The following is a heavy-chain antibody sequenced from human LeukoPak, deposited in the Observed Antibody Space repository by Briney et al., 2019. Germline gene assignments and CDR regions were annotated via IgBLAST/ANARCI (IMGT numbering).Heavy chain of an antibody. V-gene: IGHV3-74*03. J-gene: IGHJ4*02. CDR3: AREGRVSGYDFDC. Sequence: GGSLRLSCAASGFTFSSYWMHWVRRAPGKGLVWVSRINSDGSSITYADSVKGRFTISRDNAKNTLFPQMNSLRVEDTAVYYCAREGRVSGYDFDCWGQGTLVTVSS. CDR1: GFTFSSYW. CDR2: INSDGSSI. D-gene: IGHD5-12*01.